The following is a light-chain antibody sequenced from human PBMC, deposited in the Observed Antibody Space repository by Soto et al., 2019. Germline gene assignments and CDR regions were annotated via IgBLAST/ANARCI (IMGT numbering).Light chain of an antibody. CDR3: QQYGYSLT. CDR1: QSVSSAY. J-gene: IGKJ4*01. V-gene: IGKV3-20*01. Sequence: EIVLTQSPGTLSLSPGETATLSCRASQSVSSAYLAWYQQKPGQAPRLLIYGISSRATGIPDRFRGRGSGTDFTLTISRLEPEDFAVYYCQQYGYSLTFGGGTKVEIK. CDR2: GIS.